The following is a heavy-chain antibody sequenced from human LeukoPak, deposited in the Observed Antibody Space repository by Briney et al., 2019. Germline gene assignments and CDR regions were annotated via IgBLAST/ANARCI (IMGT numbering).Heavy chain of an antibody. CDR3: AKVDTAMVTGFDY. D-gene: IGHD5-18*01. J-gene: IGHJ4*02. CDR1: GFIFTDYG. V-gene: IGHV3-30*02. Sequence: GGSLRLSCAASGFIFTDYGMHWVRQAPGKGLEWLTFIRYDGSDKYYADSVKGRFTISRDNSKNTLYLQMNSLRAEDTAVYYCAKVDTAMVTGFDYWGQGTLVTVSS. CDR2: IRYDGSDK.